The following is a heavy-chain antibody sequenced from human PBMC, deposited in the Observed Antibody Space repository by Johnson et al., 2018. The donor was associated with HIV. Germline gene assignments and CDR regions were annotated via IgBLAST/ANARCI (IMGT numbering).Heavy chain of an antibody. J-gene: IGHJ3*02. Sequence: QVQLVESGGGVVQSGRSLRLSCAASGFAFSRFAMHWVRQVPGKGLEWVSVISYAGSNQYQADSVKGRFTISRDNSKNTIYLQMNSLRAEDTALYYCAKSTEGTIARESGVKGAFDIWGQGTMVTVSS. CDR3: AKSTEGTIARESGVKGAFDI. CDR2: ISYAGSNQ. D-gene: IGHD1-14*01. CDR1: GFAFSRFA. V-gene: IGHV3-30*18.